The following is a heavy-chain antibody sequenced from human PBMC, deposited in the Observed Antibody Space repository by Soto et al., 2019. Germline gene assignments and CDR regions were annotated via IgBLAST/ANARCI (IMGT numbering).Heavy chain of an antibody. J-gene: IGHJ3*02. V-gene: IGHV3-21*01. Sequence: PGGSLRLSCAASGFTFSSYSMNWVRQAPGKGLEWVSSISSSSSYIYYADSVKGRFTISRDNAKNSMYLKMNSLRAEDTAVYYCATAPPAEKVAEIDAFDIWGQGTMVTVSS. CDR2: ISSSSSYI. CDR1: GFTFSSYS. CDR3: ATAPPAEKVAEIDAFDI.